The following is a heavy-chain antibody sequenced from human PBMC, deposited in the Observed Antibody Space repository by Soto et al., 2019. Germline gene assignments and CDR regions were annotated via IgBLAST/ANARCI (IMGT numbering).Heavy chain of an antibody. V-gene: IGHV3-23*01. CDR2: ISGSGGST. D-gene: IGHD1-1*01. CDR3: AKYNPYYYYMDV. CDR1: GFTFSSYA. J-gene: IGHJ6*03. Sequence: LKISCAASGFTFSSYAMSWVRQAPGKGLEWVSAISGSGGSTYYADSVKGRFTISRDNSKNTLYLQMNSLRAEDTAVYYCAKYNPYYYYMDVWGKGTKVTGSS.